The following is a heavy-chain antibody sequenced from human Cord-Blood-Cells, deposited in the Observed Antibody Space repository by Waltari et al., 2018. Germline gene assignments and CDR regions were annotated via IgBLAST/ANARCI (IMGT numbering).Heavy chain of an antibody. D-gene: IGHD3-3*01. CDR3: ARDRGTIFGVVINY. CDR2: LNPNSGGT. Sequence: QVQLVQSGAEVKKPGASVKVSCKASGYTFTGYNMHWVRQAPGQGLEWMGWLNPNSGGTNDAQKFQGRVTMTRDTSISTAYMELSRLRSDDTAVYYCARDRGTIFGVVINYWGQGTLVTVSS. J-gene: IGHJ4*02. CDR1: GYTFTGYN. V-gene: IGHV1-2*02.